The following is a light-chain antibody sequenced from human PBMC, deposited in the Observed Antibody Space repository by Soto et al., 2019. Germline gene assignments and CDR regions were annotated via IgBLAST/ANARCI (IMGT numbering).Light chain of an antibody. CDR3: QRSYSTPT. CDR2: AAS. Sequence: IQLTQSPSSLSASVGDRVTITCRASQGISSYLAWYQQKPGKAPKLLIYAASTLQSGVPSRFSGSGSGTDFTLTISSLRPEDFATYYCQRSYSTPTFGGGTKVDNK. J-gene: IGKJ4*01. CDR1: QGISSY. V-gene: IGKV1-39*01.